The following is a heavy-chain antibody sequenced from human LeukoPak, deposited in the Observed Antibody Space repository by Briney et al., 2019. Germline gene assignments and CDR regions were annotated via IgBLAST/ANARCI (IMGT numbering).Heavy chain of an antibody. D-gene: IGHD1-1*01. CDR3: ARAGNNWSFDY. CDR2: VFYTGST. CDR1: GDSISRGTYY. J-gene: IGHJ4*02. V-gene: IGHV4-31*03. Sequence: SQTLSLTCTVSGDSISRGTYYWTWIRQHPGEGLEWIGNVFYTGSTNNNPSLKSRVIISVDRSKNQFSLKVNSVTAADTAVYYCARAGNNWSFDYWGQGTLVTVSS.